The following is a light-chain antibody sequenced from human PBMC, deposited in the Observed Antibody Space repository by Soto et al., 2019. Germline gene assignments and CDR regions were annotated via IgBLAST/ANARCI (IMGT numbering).Light chain of an antibody. CDR2: AAS. V-gene: IGKV1-39*01. CDR3: QQSYSTPRT. CDR1: QSISSY. Sequence: DIQLAQSPSCLSAAVCDRVTITCRASQSISSYLNWYQQKPGKAPKLLIYAASSLQSGVPSRFSGSGSGTDFTLTISSLQPEDFATYYCQQSYSTPRTFGQGTKVDIK. J-gene: IGKJ1*01.